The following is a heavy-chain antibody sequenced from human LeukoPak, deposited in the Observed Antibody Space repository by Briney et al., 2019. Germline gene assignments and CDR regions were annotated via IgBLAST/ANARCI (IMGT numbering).Heavy chain of an antibody. V-gene: IGHV1-46*01. CDR1: GYTFTSYY. CDR3: ASEGYCGGDCRAGFQH. CDR2: INPSGGST. D-gene: IGHD2-21*02. Sequence: ASVKVSCTASGYTFTSYYMHWVRQATGQGLEWMGIINPSGGSTSYAQKFQGRVTMTRDMSTSTVYMELSNLRSEDTAVYYCASEGYCGGDCRAGFQHWGQGTLVTVSS. J-gene: IGHJ1*01.